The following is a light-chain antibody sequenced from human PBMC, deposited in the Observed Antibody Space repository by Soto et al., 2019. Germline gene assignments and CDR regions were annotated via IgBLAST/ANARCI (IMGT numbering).Light chain of an antibody. J-gene: IGKJ2*01. Sequence: EIVLMQSPDILSLSPGERATVSCRASETITNNDLAWYQQKPGQAPRLLLYGASTRPTGIPDRFSGSGSGTDFTLTIDRREPEDCAVYFCHHYGSSPPYTFGQGTKLDIK. CDR1: ETITNND. CDR3: HHYGSSPPYT. V-gene: IGKV3-20*01. CDR2: GAS.